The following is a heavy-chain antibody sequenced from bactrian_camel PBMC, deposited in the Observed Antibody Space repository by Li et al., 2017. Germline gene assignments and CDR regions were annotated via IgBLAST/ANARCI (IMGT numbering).Heavy chain of an antibody. CDR2: LTSGGAT. CDR1: GLTFRIAS. V-gene: IGHV3S1*01. J-gene: IGHJ4*01. CDR3: AKDLWGSTY. D-gene: IGHD5*01. Sequence: VQLVESGGGLVQPGGSLTLSCETSGLTFRIASITWVRQAAGKGLEWVSSLTSGGATYYADSVKGRFTISRDNAKNTLYLQLNSLKTEDTAMYYCAKDLWGSTYWGQGTQVTVS.